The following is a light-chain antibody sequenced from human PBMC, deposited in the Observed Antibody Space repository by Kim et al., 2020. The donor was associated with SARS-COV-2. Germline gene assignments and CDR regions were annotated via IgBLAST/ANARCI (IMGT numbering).Light chain of an antibody. V-gene: IGKV1-9*01. Sequence: ASVGYIVTSTCRCSQCISRGFAWYQQKPRNPHKLLIYSASTLQSGVPSRFSGSGSGTDFTLTITSLQPEDFATYSCLQLHTYPLTFGPGTKVDIK. CDR2: SAS. J-gene: IGKJ3*01. CDR3: LQLHTYPLT. CDR1: QCISRG.